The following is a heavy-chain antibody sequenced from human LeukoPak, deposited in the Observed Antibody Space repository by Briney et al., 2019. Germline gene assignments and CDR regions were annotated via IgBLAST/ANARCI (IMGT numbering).Heavy chain of an antibody. D-gene: IGHD3-10*01. V-gene: IGHV3-23*01. CDR2: LSGSGGNT. CDR3: AKLGYFGSGSSF. CDR1: RFTFNNYA. Sequence: GGSLRLSCAASRFTFNNYAMRWVRQAPGKGLEWVSGLSGSGGNTFYADSVKGRFTISRDNSKSTLYLQMNSLRAEDTAVYFCAKLGYFGSGSSFWGQGTLVTVSS. J-gene: IGHJ4*02.